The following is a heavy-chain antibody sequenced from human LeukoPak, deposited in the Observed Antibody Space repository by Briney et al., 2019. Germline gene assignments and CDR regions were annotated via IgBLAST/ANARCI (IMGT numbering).Heavy chain of an antibody. CDR2: IIPIFGTA. J-gene: IGHJ4*02. CDR3: ANGQWFGRIGDY. CDR1: GGTFSSYA. D-gene: IGHD3-10*01. V-gene: IGHV1-69*13. Sequence: ASVKVSRKASGGTFSSYAISWVRQAPGQGLEWMGGIIPIFGTANYAQKFQGRVTITADESTSTADMELSSLRSEDTAVYYCANGQWFGRIGDYWGQGTLVTVSS.